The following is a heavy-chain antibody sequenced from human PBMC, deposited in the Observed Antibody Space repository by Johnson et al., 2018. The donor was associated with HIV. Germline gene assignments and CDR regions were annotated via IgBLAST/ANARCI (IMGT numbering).Heavy chain of an antibody. CDR3: ARLEELLRAFDI. D-gene: IGHD1-26*01. V-gene: IGHV3-33*08. CDR2: IWYDGSNK. Sequence: QVQLVESGGGVVQPGRSLRLSCAASGFTFSQFAMHWVRQAPGKGLEWVAIIWYDGSNKYYADSVKGRFTISRDNSKNTLYLQMNSLRAEDTAVYYCARLEELLRAFDIWGQGTMVTVSS. J-gene: IGHJ3*02. CDR1: GFTFSQFA.